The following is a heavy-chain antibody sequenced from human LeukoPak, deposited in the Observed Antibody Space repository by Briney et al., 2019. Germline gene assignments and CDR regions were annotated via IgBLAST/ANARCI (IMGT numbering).Heavy chain of an antibody. CDR2: ISTSTGDT. CDR1: GYSFILYG. CDR3: ARDDNYGIFVNVDY. J-gene: IGHJ4*02. Sequence: VKVSCKTSGYSFILYGISWVRQAPGQGPEWMGWISTSTGDTKYTQKFQGRVALTTDTSTSTAYMELSSLRSDDTAVYYCARDDNYGIFVNVDYWGQGTLVTVSS. V-gene: IGHV1-18*01. D-gene: IGHD4-11*01.